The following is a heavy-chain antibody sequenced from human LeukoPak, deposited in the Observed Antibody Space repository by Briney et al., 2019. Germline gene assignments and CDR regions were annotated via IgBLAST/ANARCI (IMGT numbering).Heavy chain of an antibody. CDR1: GGSISSYS. CDR3: ARTTYSYGFDH. D-gene: IGHD5-18*01. Sequence: SETLSLTCSVSGGSISSYSWTWIRQPPGKGLEWIGFIDYSGSSNYNPSLKSRVTISGDTSKNQFSLKLRSLTAADTAVYYCARTTYSYGFDHWGRGALVTVSS. J-gene: IGHJ4*02. V-gene: IGHV4-59*13. CDR2: IDYSGSS.